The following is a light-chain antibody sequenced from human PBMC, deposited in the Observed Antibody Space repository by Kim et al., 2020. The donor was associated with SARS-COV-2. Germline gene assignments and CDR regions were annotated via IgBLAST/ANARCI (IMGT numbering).Light chain of an antibody. Sequence: VMTQSPATLSLSPGERAILSCRASQSIGTNLAWYHQKPGQAPRLLIYAASTRATGVPARISGSASGSAFTLTISTLQSGDFGIYYCQQYNNWFPYTFGQGTKLEI. V-gene: IGKV3-15*01. CDR3: QQYNNWFPYT. J-gene: IGKJ2*01. CDR2: AAS. CDR1: QSIGTN.